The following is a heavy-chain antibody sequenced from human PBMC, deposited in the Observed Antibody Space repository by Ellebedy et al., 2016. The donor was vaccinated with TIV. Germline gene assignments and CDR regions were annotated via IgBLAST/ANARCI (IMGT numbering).Heavy chain of an antibody. D-gene: IGHD1-26*01. V-gene: IGHV3-7*01. Sequence: GESLKISXAASGFTFSSYWMTWVRQAPGKGLEWVANIKQVGSEKYYVDSVKGRFTISRDNAKNSLYLQMDSLRAEDTAVYYCARRIVGTNPGDYWGQGTLVTVSS. CDR2: IKQVGSEK. CDR3: ARRIVGTNPGDY. J-gene: IGHJ4*02. CDR1: GFTFSSYW.